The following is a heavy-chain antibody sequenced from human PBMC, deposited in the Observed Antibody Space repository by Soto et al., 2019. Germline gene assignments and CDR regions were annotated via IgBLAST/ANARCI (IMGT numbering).Heavy chain of an antibody. CDR2: IYYSGST. V-gene: IGHV4-30-4*01. CDR1: GGSISSGDYY. CDR3: ARDTSRGDDILTGYYPRAAYNGFDP. D-gene: IGHD3-9*01. Sequence: SETLSLTCTVSGGSISSGDYYWSWIRQPPGKGLEWIGYIYYSGSTYYNPSLKSRVTISVDTSKNQFSLKLSSVTAADTAVYYCARDTSRGDDILTGYYPRAAYNGFDPWGQGTLVTVSS. J-gene: IGHJ5*02.